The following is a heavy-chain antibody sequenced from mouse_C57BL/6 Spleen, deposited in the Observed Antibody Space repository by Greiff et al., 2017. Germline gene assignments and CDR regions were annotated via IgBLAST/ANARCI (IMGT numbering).Heavy chain of an antibody. V-gene: IGHV1-72*01. CDR3: ARLPPGY. Sequence: QVQLQQPGAELVKPGASVKLSCKASGYTFTSYWMHWVKQRPGRGLERIGRIDPNSGGTKYNVKFKSKDTLTVDKPSRTAYMQLRSLTSEDSAVFYCARLPPGYWGQGTTLTVSS. CDR2: IDPNSGGT. CDR1: GYTFTSYW. J-gene: IGHJ2*01.